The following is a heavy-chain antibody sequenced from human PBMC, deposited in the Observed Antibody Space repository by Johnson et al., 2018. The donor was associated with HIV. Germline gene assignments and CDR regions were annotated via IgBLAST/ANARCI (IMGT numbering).Heavy chain of an antibody. D-gene: IGHD3-3*01. CDR1: GFTFNTYW. V-gene: IGHV3-23*04. Sequence: DVQLVESGGGLVQPGGSLRLSCAASGFTFNTYWMSWVRQAPGKELEWVSAISGGGGSTYYADSVKGRFTISRDNSKNTLYLQMNSLRAEDTAVYYCARDRGGYNFWSGYYTVGAFDIWGQGTMVTVSS. J-gene: IGHJ3*02. CDR3: ARDRGGYNFWSGYYTVGAFDI. CDR2: ISGGGGST.